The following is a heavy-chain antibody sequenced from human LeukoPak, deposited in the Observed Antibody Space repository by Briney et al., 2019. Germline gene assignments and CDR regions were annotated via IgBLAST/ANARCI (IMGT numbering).Heavy chain of an antibody. CDR2: ISGGGENT. V-gene: IGHV3-23*01. CDR1: GFSYFSSYA. D-gene: IGHD3-22*01. J-gene: IGHJ4*02. CDR3: ARMEYHDSSGHPPLGRHFGY. Sequence: PGGSLRLSCADPGFSYFSSYAMSWVRQAPGKGLEWVSGISGGGENTYYADAVKGRFTISKDNSKNTLYLQMNSLRVEDTAIYYCARMEYHDSSGHPPLGRHFGYWGQGALVTVSS.